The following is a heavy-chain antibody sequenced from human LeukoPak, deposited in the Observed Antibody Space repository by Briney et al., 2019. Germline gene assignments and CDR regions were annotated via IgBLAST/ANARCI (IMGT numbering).Heavy chain of an antibody. D-gene: IGHD1-20*01. V-gene: IGHV3-48*04. CDR1: GFTFSSYS. CDR2: ISSSSSTI. Sequence: GGSLRLSCAASGFTFSSYSMNWVRQAPGKGLEWVSYISSSSSTIYYADSVKGRFTISRDNAKNSLYLQMNSLRVEDTALYYCAKGNWIDYWGQGTLVTVSS. CDR3: AKGNWIDY. J-gene: IGHJ4*02.